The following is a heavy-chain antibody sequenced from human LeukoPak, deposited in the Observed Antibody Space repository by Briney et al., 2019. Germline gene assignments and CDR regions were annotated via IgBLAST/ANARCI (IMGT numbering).Heavy chain of an antibody. V-gene: IGHV3-53*01. CDR2: IYSGGST. Sequence: GGSLRLSCAASGFTVSSNYMSWVRQAPGKGLEWVSVIYSGGSTYYADSVKGRFTISRDNSKNTLYLQMNSLRAEDTAVYYCARSSLKRQWLIPFDYWGQGTLATVSS. D-gene: IGHD6-19*01. CDR1: GFTVSSNY. J-gene: IGHJ4*02. CDR3: ARSSLKRQWLIPFDY.